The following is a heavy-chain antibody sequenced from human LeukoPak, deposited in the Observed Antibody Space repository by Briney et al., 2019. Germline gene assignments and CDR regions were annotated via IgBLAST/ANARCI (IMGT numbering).Heavy chain of an antibody. CDR2: IYYSGSA. J-gene: IGHJ4*02. V-gene: IGHV4-59*01. Sequence: PSETLSLTCTVSGGSISGYYWSWIRQPPGKGLEWIGYIYYSGSADYNPSLKSRVTISVDTSKNQFSLKLSSVTAADTAVYYCARDKQPGDNWGQGTLVTVSS. D-gene: IGHD5-18*01. CDR3: ARDKQPGDN. CDR1: GGSISGYY.